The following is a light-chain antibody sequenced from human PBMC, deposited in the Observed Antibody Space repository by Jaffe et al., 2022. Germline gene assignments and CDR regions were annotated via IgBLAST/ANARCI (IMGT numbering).Light chain of an antibody. V-gene: IGKV3-15*01. CDR1: QSVSVN. CDR3: QQYNNWPPT. Sequence: ETVMAQSPAILSVPPGERATLSCRASQSVSVNLAWYQQKPGQAPRLLIHGASTRATAIPDRFSGGGSETEFTLTISSLQSEDFAVYYCQQYNNWPPTFGQGTRLEIK. J-gene: IGKJ5*01. CDR2: GAS.